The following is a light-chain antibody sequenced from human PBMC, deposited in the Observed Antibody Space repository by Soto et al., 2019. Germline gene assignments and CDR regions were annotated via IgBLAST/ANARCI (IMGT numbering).Light chain of an antibody. J-gene: IGLJ3*02. CDR1: SGSVSTSYY. Sequence: QNVVTQEPSVSVSPGGTVTLTCGLSSGSVSTSYYPSWYQQTPGQAPRTLIYSTNTRSSGVPDRFSGSILGNKAALTITGAQADDESDYYCVLYMGSGTHWVFGGGTKLTVL. V-gene: IGLV8-61*01. CDR2: STN. CDR3: VLYMGSGTHWV.